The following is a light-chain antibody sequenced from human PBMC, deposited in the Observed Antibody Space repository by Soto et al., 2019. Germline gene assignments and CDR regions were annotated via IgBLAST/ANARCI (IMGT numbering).Light chain of an antibody. Sequence: EILSTQSPGTLSLSPGERATLSCRTSRSISSNYLAWYQQKPGQAPRLLIYDASNRATGIPARFSGSGSGTDFTLTISSLEPEDFAVYYCQQRIKWPITFGQGTRLEIK. CDR2: DAS. CDR3: QQRIKWPIT. J-gene: IGKJ5*01. CDR1: RSISSNY. V-gene: IGKV3D-20*02.